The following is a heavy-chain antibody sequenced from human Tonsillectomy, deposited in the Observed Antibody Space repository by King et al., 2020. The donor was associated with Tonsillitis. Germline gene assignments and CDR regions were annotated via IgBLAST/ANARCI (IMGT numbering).Heavy chain of an antibody. J-gene: IGHJ4*02. CDR3: AKDPIDRYCSDGSCYSGPDY. CDR2: ISYDGSKK. D-gene: IGHD2-15*01. CDR1: GFTFSTYG. Sequence: QLVQSGGGVVQPGRSLRLSCAASGFTFSTYGIHWARQAPGRGLEWVAVISYDGSKKYYADSVKGRFTISRDNSKNTLYLQMNSLRAEDTAVYYCAKDPIDRYCSDGSCYSGPDYWGQGTLVTVSS. V-gene: IGHV3-30*18.